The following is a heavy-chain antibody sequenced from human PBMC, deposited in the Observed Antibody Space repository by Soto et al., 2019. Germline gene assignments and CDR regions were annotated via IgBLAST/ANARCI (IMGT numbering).Heavy chain of an antibody. CDR3: ARFAFITLVRGVLRYRYNYYYIDV. J-gene: IGHJ6*03. CDR1: GYTFTTSD. V-gene: IGHV1-8*01. Sequence: QVQLVQSGAEVKKPGASVKVSCKASGYTFTTSDINWVRQASGHGLEWMGWMNPNSGRTDYAQKFQGRVTMTRDSSASTACMELSNLRSEDTAVYYCARFAFITLVRGVLRYRYNYYYIDVWGKGTTVTVSS. CDR2: MNPNSGRT. D-gene: IGHD3-10*01.